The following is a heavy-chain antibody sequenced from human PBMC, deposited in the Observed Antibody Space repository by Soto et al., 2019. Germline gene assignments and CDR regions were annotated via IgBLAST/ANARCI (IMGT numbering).Heavy chain of an antibody. J-gene: IGHJ5*02. V-gene: IGHV4-34*12. D-gene: IGHD1-26*01. CDR3: ARTFLMGDPVVNWFDP. CDR2: IIYTGST. CDR1: GGSFSGYY. Sequence: PSETLSLTCAVYGGSFSGYYWSWIRQPPGKGLEWIGTIIYTGSTNYNPSLNSRVTISVDTSKNQFSLNLTSVTAADTAVYYCARTFLMGDPVVNWFDPWGQGTLVTVSS.